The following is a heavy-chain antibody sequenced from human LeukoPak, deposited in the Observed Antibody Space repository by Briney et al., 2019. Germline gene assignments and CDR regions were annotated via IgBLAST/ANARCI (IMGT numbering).Heavy chain of an antibody. V-gene: IGHV3-7*01. D-gene: IGHD3-22*01. CDR3: ARVGDYYDSSGYYDY. CDR1: GFTFSSYW. CDR2: IKQDGSEK. Sequence: GGSLRLSCAASGFTFSSYWMSWVRQAPEKGLEWVANIKQDGSEKYYVDSVKGRFTISRDNAKNSLYLQMNSLRAEDTAVYYCARVGDYYDSSGYYDYWGQGTLVTVSS. J-gene: IGHJ4*02.